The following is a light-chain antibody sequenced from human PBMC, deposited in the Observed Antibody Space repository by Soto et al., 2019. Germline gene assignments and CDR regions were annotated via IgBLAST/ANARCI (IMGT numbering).Light chain of an antibody. J-gene: IGKJ1*01. V-gene: IGKV1-5*03. CDR1: QSIIKW. CDR3: QQYSSLWWT. CDR2: KAS. Sequence: DIQMTQSPSTLSASVGDRVTITCRASQSIIKWLAWYQQKPGKAPKLLIYKASSLESGVPSRFSGSGSGTEFTLTISSLQPDDFATYYCQQYSSLWWTFGQGTKVEIK.